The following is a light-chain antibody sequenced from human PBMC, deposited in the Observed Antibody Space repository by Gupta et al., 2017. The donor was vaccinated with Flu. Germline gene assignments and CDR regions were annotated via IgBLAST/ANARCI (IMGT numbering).Light chain of an antibody. CDR1: QGIGSA. Sequence: GDTVTITCRASQGIGSALCWFQQKPGKAPRRLIYAASTLQSGVPSRFSGSGSGTEFTLTISSLQPEDFATYYCLQHTTYPYTFGQGTKLEIK. CDR2: AAS. V-gene: IGKV1-17*01. CDR3: LQHTTYPYT. J-gene: IGKJ2*01.